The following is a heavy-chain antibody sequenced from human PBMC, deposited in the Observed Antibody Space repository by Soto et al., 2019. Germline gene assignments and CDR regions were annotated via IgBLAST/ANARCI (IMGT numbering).Heavy chain of an antibody. CDR3: ASLPRGGVDYYYGMDV. V-gene: IGHV4-39*01. CDR2: IYYSGST. J-gene: IGHJ6*02. CDR1: GGSISSISYY. Sequence: SETLSLTCTVSGGSISSISYYWGWIRQPPGKGLEWIGSIYYSGSTYYNPSLKSRVTISVDTSKNQFSLKLSSVTAADTAVYYCASLPRGGVDYYYGMDVWGQGTTVTVSS. D-gene: IGHD2-8*02.